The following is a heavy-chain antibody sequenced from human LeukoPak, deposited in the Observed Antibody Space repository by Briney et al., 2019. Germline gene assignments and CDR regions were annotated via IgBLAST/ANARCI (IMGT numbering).Heavy chain of an antibody. CDR2: INPNSGGT. CDR3: ARVARYFDWFDP. Sequence: ASVKVSCKASGYTFTGYYMHWVRQAPGQGLEWMGWINPNSGGTNYAQKFQGRVTMTRDTSISTAYMELRSLRSDDTAVYYCARVARYFDWFDPWGQGTLVTVSS. J-gene: IGHJ5*02. V-gene: IGHV1-2*02. D-gene: IGHD3-9*01. CDR1: GYTFTGYY.